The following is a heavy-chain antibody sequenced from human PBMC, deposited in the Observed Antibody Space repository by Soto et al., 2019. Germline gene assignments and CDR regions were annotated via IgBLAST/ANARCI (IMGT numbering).Heavy chain of an antibody. Sequence: SETLSLTCAVYGGSFGGYYWSWIRQPPGKGLEWIGEINHSGSTNYNPSLKSRVTISVDTSKNQFSLKLSSVTAADTAVYYCAREGDYYGSGSSLPLAYWGQGTLVTVSS. J-gene: IGHJ4*02. CDR1: GGSFGGYY. V-gene: IGHV4-34*01. D-gene: IGHD3-10*01. CDR2: INHSGST. CDR3: AREGDYYGSGSSLPLAY.